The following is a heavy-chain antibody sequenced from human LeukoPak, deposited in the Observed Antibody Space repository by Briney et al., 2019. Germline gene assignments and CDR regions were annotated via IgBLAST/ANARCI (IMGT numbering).Heavy chain of an antibody. CDR2: ISYDGPNK. CDR1: GFTFSSYG. J-gene: IGHJ3*02. CDR3: AKGRYKYGFHAFDI. D-gene: IGHD5-18*01. V-gene: IGHV3-30*18. Sequence: PGGSLRLSCAASGFTFSSYGMYWLRQAPGKGLKWVAVISYDGPNKYYADSVKGRFTISRDNSKNTLYLQMNSLRAEDTAVYYCAKGRYKYGFHAFDIWGQGTMVTVSS.